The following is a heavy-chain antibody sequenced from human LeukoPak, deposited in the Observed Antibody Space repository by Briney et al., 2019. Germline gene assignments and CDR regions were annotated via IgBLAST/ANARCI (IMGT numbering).Heavy chain of an antibody. J-gene: IGHJ4*02. CDR3: AKDPPLTH. CDR2: ISYDGSNK. V-gene: IGHV3-30*18. Sequence: GGSLRLSCAASGFTFSSYGMHWVRQAPGKGLEWVAVISYDGSNKYYADSVKGRFTISRDNSKNTLYLQMNSLRAEDTAVYYCAKDPPLTHWGQGTLVTVSS. CDR1: GFTFSSYG.